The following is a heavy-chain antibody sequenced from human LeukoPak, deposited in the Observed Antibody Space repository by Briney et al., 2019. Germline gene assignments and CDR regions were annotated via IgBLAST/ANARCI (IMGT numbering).Heavy chain of an antibody. CDR1: EFTFSSYG. CDR3: ARAVLHYYDSSGYFDY. Sequence: GRSLRLSCAASEFTFSSYGMHWVRQAPGKGLERVAVISYDASDKYYADSVKGRFTISRDNSKNTLYLQMNSLRAEDTAVYYCARAVLHYYDSSGYFDYWGQGTLVTVSS. J-gene: IGHJ4*02. CDR2: ISYDASDK. V-gene: IGHV3-33*08. D-gene: IGHD3-22*01.